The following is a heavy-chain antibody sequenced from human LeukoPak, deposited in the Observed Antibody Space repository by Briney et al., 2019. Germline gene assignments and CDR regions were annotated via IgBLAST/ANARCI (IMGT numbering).Heavy chain of an antibody. V-gene: IGHV3-23*01. Sequence: GGSLRLSCAASGFTFSAYAMSWVRQAPGKGLEWVSSISGSGGITYYADSVKGRFTISRDNSKSTLYLQMSSLRGEDTAVYYCAKLRMVRGVFTDYYFDYWGQGTLVTVSS. D-gene: IGHD3-10*01. J-gene: IGHJ4*02. CDR3: AKLRMVRGVFTDYYFDY. CDR2: ISGSGGIT. CDR1: GFTFSAYA.